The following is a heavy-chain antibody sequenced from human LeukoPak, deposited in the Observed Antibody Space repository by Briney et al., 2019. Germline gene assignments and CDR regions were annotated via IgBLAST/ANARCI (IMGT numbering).Heavy chain of an antibody. D-gene: IGHD6-13*01. Sequence: PSETLSLTCTVSGASISSGSHYWSWIRQPAGKGLERIGRLYVSSDTTYNPSLKSRVTISADTSKNQFSLKLSSVTAADTAVYYCARDWYSSSLDNWFDPWGQGILVTVSS. J-gene: IGHJ5*02. V-gene: IGHV4-61*02. CDR1: GASISSGSHY. CDR2: LYVSSDT. CDR3: ARDWYSSSLDNWFDP.